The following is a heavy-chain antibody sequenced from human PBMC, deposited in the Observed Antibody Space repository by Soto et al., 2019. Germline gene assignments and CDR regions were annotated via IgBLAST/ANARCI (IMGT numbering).Heavy chain of an antibody. V-gene: IGHV1-3*04. CDR1: GYTFTNNA. Sequence: ASVKVSCKASGYTFTNNAIHWLRQAPGQTLEWMGWIHTAKGNTKYSQKFEARVTLTRDTAASTAYMELNSLRSDDTAVYYCARDPIWTYTWNYARLNYLDPWGQGTLVTSPQ. CDR2: IHTAKGNT. D-gene: IGHD1-7*01. CDR3: ARDPIWTYTWNYARLNYLDP. J-gene: IGHJ5*02.